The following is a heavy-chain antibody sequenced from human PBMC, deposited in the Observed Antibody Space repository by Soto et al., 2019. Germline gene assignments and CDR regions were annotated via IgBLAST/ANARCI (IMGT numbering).Heavy chain of an antibody. V-gene: IGHV3-30-3*01. D-gene: IGHD6-6*01. Sequence: GGSLRLSCAASGFTFSSYAMHWVRQAPGKGLEWVAVISYDGSNKYYADSVKGRFTISRDNSKNTLYLQMNSLRAEDTAVYYCARDPRYSSSSEIDYWGQGTLVTVSS. CDR1: GFTFSSYA. CDR3: ARDPRYSSSSEIDY. CDR2: ISYDGSNK. J-gene: IGHJ4*02.